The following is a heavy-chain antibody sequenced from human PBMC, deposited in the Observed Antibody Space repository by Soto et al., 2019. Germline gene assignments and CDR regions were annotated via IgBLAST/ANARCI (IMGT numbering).Heavy chain of an antibody. CDR1: GFTFSSYG. CDR3: AGGYGLAYFDY. D-gene: IGHD1-1*01. CDR2: ISYDGTNK. J-gene: IGHJ4*02. Sequence: QVQLVESGGGVVQPGRSLRLSCAASGFTFSSYGMHWVRQAPGKGLEWVAVISYDGTNKYYADSVKGRFTISRDNSKNTLYLLMNSLRAEDTVVCYCAGGYGLAYFDYWGQGTLVTVSS. V-gene: IGHV3-30*03.